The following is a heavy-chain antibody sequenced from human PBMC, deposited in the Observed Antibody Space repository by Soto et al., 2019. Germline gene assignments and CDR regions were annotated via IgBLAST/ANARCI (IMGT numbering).Heavy chain of an antibody. Sequence: GGSLRFSCAASGFTFSSYGMHWVRQAPGKGLEWVAVIWYDGSNKYYADSVKGRFTISRDNSKNTLYLQMNSLRAEDTAVYYCARGLAVAGKTYFDYWGQGTLVTVSS. D-gene: IGHD6-19*01. CDR3: ARGLAVAGKTYFDY. V-gene: IGHV3-33*01. CDR2: IWYDGSNK. J-gene: IGHJ4*02. CDR1: GFTFSSYG.